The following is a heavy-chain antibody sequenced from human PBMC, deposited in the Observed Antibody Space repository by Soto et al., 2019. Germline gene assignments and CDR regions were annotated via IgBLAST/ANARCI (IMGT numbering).Heavy chain of an antibody. CDR2: ISAYNGNT. V-gene: IGHV1-18*04. D-gene: IGHD3-10*01. Sequence: GASVKVSCKASGYTFTSYGISWVRQAPGQGLEWMGWISAYNGNTNYAQKLQGRVTMTTDTSTSTAYMELRSLRSDDTAVYYCARDYVWFGEFSPYYYYGMDVWGQGTTVTVSS. CDR1: GYTFTSYG. CDR3: ARDYVWFGEFSPYYYYGMDV. J-gene: IGHJ6*02.